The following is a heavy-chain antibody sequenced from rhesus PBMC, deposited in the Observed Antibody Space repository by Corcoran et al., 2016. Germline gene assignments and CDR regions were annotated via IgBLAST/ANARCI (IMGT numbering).Heavy chain of an antibody. Sequence: QVQLQESGPGLVKPSETLSLTCAVSGGSISSSNWWSWIRQHPGKGLEWIGGIYSNRDSTKYNPSLNSRVTSSKDTSKTQFSLRLSSVTAADTAVYYCARDPGRGVRRFDVWGPGVLVTVSS. CDR2: IYSNRDST. CDR1: GGSISSSNW. V-gene: IGHV4S12*01. D-gene: IGHD1-38*01. CDR3: ARDPGRGVRRFDV. J-gene: IGHJ5-1*01.